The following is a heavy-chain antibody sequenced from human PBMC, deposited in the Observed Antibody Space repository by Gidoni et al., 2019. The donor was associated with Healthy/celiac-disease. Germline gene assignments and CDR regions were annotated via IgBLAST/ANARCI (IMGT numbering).Heavy chain of an antibody. CDR1: GFTFSSYG. Sequence: QVQLVESGGGVVQPGRSLRLSCAASGFTFSSYGMPWVRQAPGKGLEGVAVIWYDGSNKYYADSVKGRFTISRDNSKNTLYLQMNSLRAEDTAVYYCARDGVYSSSSMDYWGQGTLVTVSS. D-gene: IGHD6-6*01. J-gene: IGHJ4*02. V-gene: IGHV3-33*01. CDR3: ARDGVYSSSSMDY. CDR2: IWYDGSNK.